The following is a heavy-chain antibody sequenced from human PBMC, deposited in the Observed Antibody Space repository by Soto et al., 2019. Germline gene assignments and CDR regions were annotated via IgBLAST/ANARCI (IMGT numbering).Heavy chain of an antibody. CDR2: MNPNSGNT. V-gene: IGHV1-8*01. CDR1: GRAIAWYE. Sequence: KVTGKASGRAIAWYEMNGVPLTTGQGLDWMGWMNPNSGNTGYAQKFQGRVTMTRNTSISIAYMELSSLRSEDTAVYYCARLGGSGSYEYYYYGMDVWGEGTTVT. CDR3: ARLGGSGSYEYYYYGMDV. D-gene: IGHD3-10*01. J-gene: IGHJ6*01.